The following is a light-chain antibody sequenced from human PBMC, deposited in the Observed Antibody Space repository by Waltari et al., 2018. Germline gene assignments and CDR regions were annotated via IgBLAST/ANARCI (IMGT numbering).Light chain of an antibody. CDR3: ASYTGGRALI. CDR2: DVT. V-gene: IGLV2-14*01. CDR1: SSDVGAYNY. J-gene: IGLJ2*01. Sequence: QSALTQPASVSGSPGQSITISCTGTSSDVGAYNYVFWYQQYPGKAPKLLIYDVTKRPSGVSDRFSGSKSGNTASLTISGLRTEDEADYHCASYTGGRALIFGGGTKLTVL.